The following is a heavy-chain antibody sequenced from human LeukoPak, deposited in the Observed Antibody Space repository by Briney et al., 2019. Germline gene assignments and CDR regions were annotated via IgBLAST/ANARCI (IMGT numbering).Heavy chain of an antibody. CDR3: ARDDDSSGYYDAEYFQH. J-gene: IGHJ1*01. Sequence: GGSLRLSCAGSGFTFSSYWMSWVRQAPGKGLEWVANIKQDGSEKYYVDSVKGRFTISRDNAKNSLYLQMNSLRAEDTAVYYCARDDDSSGYYDAEYFQHWGQGTLVTVSS. V-gene: IGHV3-7*01. CDR2: IKQDGSEK. CDR1: GFTFSSYW. D-gene: IGHD3-22*01.